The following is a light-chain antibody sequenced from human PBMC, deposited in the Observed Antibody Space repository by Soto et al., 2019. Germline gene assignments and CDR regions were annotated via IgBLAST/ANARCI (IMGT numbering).Light chain of an antibody. CDR1: QSVNSDY. V-gene: IGKV3-20*01. J-gene: IGKJ3*01. Sequence: EIVLTQSPGTLSLSPGERATLSCRASQSVNSDYLAWYQHKPGQAPRLLIYGTSTRATGIPDRFSGSGSGTDFTLTISRLEPEDFAVYYCHQYGISPPFTFGPGTKVDIK. CDR3: HQYGISPPFT. CDR2: GTS.